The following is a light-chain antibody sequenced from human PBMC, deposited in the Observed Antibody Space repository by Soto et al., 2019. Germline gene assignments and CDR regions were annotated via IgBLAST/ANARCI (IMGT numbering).Light chain of an antibody. Sequence: EIVMTQSPATLSVSPGERATLSCRASQSVSSNLAWYQQKPGQAPRLLIYGASTRATGIPARFSGSGSGTEFTLTISSLQSEDFAVYCCQQYNKWPLTFGQGTKVEIK. CDR1: QSVSSN. CDR2: GAS. V-gene: IGKV3-15*01. J-gene: IGKJ1*01. CDR3: QQYNKWPLT.